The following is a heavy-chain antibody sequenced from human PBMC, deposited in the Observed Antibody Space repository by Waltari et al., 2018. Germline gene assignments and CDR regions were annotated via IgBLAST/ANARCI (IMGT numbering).Heavy chain of an antibody. CDR3: ASGYGVVRGEFDY. D-gene: IGHD3-10*01. Sequence: QVQLVESGGGVVQPGRSLRLSCAASGFTFSSYAMHWTRQAPGKGREWVAVISYDGSNKYYADPVKGRFTISRDNSKNTLYLQMNSLRAEDTAVYYCASGYGVVRGEFDYWGQGTLVTVSS. CDR2: ISYDGSNK. J-gene: IGHJ4*02. V-gene: IGHV3-30*01. CDR1: GFTFSSYA.